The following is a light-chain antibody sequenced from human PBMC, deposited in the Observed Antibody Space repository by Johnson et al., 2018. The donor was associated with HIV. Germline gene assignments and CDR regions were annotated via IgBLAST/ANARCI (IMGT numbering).Light chain of an antibody. J-gene: IGLJ1*01. Sequence: QSILTQPPSVSAAPGQKVTISCSGSSSNIGNNYVSWYQQLPGTAPKLLIYENNKRPSGIPDRFSGSKSGTSATLGITGLQTGDEADYYCGTWDSSRSALYGFGTGTKVTVL. CDR2: ENN. CDR3: GTWDSSRSALYG. CDR1: SSNIGNNY. V-gene: IGLV1-51*02.